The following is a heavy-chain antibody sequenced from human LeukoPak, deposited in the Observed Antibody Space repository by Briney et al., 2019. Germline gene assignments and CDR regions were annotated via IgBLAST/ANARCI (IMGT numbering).Heavy chain of an antibody. J-gene: IGHJ4*02. Sequence: SETLSLTCTVSGASVSNYDWSWIRQPPGKGLAWIGYVYYSGRTNYNPSLESRVTISVDTSKNQFSLKLTSVTAADTAMYYCARDRDNSGYYFDYWGQGILVTVSS. V-gene: IGHV4-59*02. CDR1: GASVSNYD. D-gene: IGHD3-22*01. CDR3: ARDRDNSGYYFDY. CDR2: VYYSGRT.